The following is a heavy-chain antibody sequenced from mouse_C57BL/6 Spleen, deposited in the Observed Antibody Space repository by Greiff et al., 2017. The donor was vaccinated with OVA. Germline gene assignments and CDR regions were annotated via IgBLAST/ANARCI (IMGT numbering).Heavy chain of an antibody. CDR3: ARDPSYYGYWYFDV. CDR2: IYPGSGNT. V-gene: IGHV1-76*01. J-gene: IGHJ1*03. D-gene: IGHD1-1*01. CDR1: GYTFTDYY. Sequence: QVQLQQSGAELVRPGASVKLSCKASGYTFTDYYINWVKQRPGQGLEWIARIYPGSGNTYYNEKFKGKATLTAEKSSSTAYMQLSSLTSEDSAVYFCARDPSYYGYWYFDVWGTGTTVTVSS.